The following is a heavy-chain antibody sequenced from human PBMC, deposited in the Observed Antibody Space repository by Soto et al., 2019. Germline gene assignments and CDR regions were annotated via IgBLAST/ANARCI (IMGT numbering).Heavy chain of an antibody. D-gene: IGHD6-13*01. Sequence: GGSLRLSSAASGFSFSDYAMSWVRQAPGKGLECVSVISESGGSTHYADSVRGRFTVSRDNSKNSLSLRMNSLRDEDTAVYFCAKRSPYSSGWYSPIFDYWGQGALVTVSS. V-gene: IGHV3-23*01. J-gene: IGHJ4*02. CDR2: ISESGGST. CDR1: GFSFSDYA. CDR3: AKRSPYSSGWYSPIFDY.